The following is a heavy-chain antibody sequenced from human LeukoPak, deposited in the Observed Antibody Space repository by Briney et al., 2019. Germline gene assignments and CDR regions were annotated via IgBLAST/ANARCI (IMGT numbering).Heavy chain of an antibody. CDR1: GGTFSSFA. Sequence: SVKVSCKASGGTFSSFAISWVRQAPGQGLEWMGGIIPIFGTANYAQKFQGRVTITADESTSTAYMELSSLRSEDTAVYYCASGYSHYSNYAFDPWGQGTLVTVSS. V-gene: IGHV1-69*13. CDR3: ASGYSHYSNYAFDP. D-gene: IGHD4-11*01. CDR2: IIPIFGTA. J-gene: IGHJ5*02.